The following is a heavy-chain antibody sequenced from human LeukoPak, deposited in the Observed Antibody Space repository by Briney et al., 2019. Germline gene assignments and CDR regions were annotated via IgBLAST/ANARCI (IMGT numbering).Heavy chain of an antibody. V-gene: IGHV3-43*02. J-gene: IGHJ4*02. CDR2: ISGDGVST. Sequence: GSLRLSGVASGLPIADFAMHWVRQAPGKGLEWVSLISGDGVSTFYADSVKGRFSISRDNSKNSLYLEMNSLRTEDAAMYYCAKESGKFDYWGQGTLVAVSS. CDR3: AKESGKFDY. CDR1: GLPIADFA.